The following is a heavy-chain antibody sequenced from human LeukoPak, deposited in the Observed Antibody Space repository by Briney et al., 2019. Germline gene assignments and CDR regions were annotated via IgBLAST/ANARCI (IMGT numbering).Heavy chain of an antibody. D-gene: IGHD3-22*01. J-gene: IGHJ4*02. CDR1: GFTFSSYA. CDR3: AKVRKYYYDSSGFGFDY. Sequence: GGSLRLSCAASGFTFSSYAMSWVRQAPGKGLEWVSAICGSGGSTYYADSVKGRFTISRDNSKNTLYLQMNSLRAEDTAVYYCAKVRKYYYDSSGFGFDYWGQGTLVTVSS. V-gene: IGHV3-23*01. CDR2: ICGSGGST.